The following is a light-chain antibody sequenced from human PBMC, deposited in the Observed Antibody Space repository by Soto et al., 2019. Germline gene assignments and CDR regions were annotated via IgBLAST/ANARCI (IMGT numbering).Light chain of an antibody. J-gene: IGLJ3*02. CDR1: SGHSSYI. Sequence: QLVLTQSSSASASLGSSFKLTCTLSSGHSSYIIAWHQQQPGKAPRYLMKLEGSGSYNKGSGVPDRFSGSSSGADRYLTISNLQFEDEADYYCETWDSNTWVFGGGTKLTVL. V-gene: IGLV4-60*02. CDR3: ETWDSNTWV. CDR2: LEGSGSY.